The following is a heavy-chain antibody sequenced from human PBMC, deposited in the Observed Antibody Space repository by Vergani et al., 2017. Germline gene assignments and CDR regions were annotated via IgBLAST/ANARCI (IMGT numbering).Heavy chain of an antibody. Sequence: QVQLVQSGAEVKKPGASVKVSCKASGYTFTSYGISWVRQAPGQGLEWMGWISAYNGNTNYAQKLQGRATMTTDTSTSTAYMELRSLRSDDTAVYYCARVVRHRDDYVWGSYRERIFDYWGQGTLVTVSS. D-gene: IGHD3-16*02. CDR3: ARVVRHRDDYVWGSYRERIFDY. J-gene: IGHJ4*02. CDR1: GYTFTSYG. CDR2: ISAYNGNT. V-gene: IGHV1-18*01.